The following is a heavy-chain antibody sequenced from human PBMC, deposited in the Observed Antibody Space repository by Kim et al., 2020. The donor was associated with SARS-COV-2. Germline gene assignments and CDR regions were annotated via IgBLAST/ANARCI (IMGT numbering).Heavy chain of an antibody. J-gene: IGHJ6*02. CDR1: GYTFTGYY. D-gene: IGHD2-2*01. V-gene: IGHV1-2*04. CDR2: INPNSGGT. CDR3: ARAPYQHYGMDV. Sequence: ASVKVSCKASGYTFTGYYMHWVRQAPGQGLEWMGWINPNSGGTNYAQKFQGWVTMTRDTSISTAYMELSRLRSDDTAVYYCARAPYQHYGMDVWGQGTTVTVSS.